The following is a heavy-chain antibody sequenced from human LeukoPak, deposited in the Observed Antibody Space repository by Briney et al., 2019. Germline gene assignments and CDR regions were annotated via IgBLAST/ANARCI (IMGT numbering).Heavy chain of an antibody. CDR1: GYTFTGYY. Sequence: ASVKVSCKASGYTFTGYYMHWVRQAPGQGLEWMGWIDPNSGGTNYAQKFPGRVTMTNDTSTSTAYMELSRLRSDDTAVYWCARGYSSGSSYYFDYWGQGTLVTVSS. V-gene: IGHV1-2*02. J-gene: IGHJ4*02. D-gene: IGHD6-19*01. CDR2: IDPNSGGT. CDR3: ARGYSSGSSYYFDY.